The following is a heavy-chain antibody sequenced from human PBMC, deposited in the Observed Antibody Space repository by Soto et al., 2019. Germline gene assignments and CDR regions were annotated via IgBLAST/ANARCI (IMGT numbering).Heavy chain of an antibody. D-gene: IGHD3-10*01. J-gene: IGHJ4*02. CDR2: IYPDGRA. CDR3: ARGFGSGSYYYGD. CDR1: GFTVSSDY. V-gene: IGHV3-53*04. Sequence: EVQLVESGGGLVQPGGSLRLSCAASGFTVSSDYMTWVRQAPGKGLEWVSVIYPDGRAYYADSVKGRFTISRHSSEDTLLLQVNSLKREDTAVYYCARGFGSGSYYYGDWGQGSLVTVSS.